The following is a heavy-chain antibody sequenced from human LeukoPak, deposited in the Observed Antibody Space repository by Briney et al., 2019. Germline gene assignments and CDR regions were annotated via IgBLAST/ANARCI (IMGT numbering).Heavy chain of an antibody. V-gene: IGHV3-48*01. Sequence: PGGSLRLSCAASGFTVSSNYMSWVRQAPGKGLEWVSYISGSSAAIYYADSVEGRFAISRDKAKNSLYLQMNSLRAEDTAVYYCARDPSRGYNYYSYMDVWGKGTTVTVSS. CDR3: ARDPSRGYNYYSYMDV. J-gene: IGHJ6*03. D-gene: IGHD6-13*01. CDR1: GFTVSSNY. CDR2: ISGSSAAI.